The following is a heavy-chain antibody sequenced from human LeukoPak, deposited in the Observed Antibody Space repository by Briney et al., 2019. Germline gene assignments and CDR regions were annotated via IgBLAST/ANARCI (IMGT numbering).Heavy chain of an antibody. D-gene: IGHD5-18*01. J-gene: IGHJ4*02. CDR1: GFTFSSYE. CDR2: ISSSGSTI. Sequence: PGGSLRLSCAASGFTFSSYEMNWVRQAPGKGLEWVSYISSSGSTIYYADSVKGRFTISRDNSKNTLYLQMNSLRAEDTAVYYCASMDTAPLNCFDYWGQGTLVTVSS. CDR3: ASMDTAPLNCFDY. V-gene: IGHV3-48*03.